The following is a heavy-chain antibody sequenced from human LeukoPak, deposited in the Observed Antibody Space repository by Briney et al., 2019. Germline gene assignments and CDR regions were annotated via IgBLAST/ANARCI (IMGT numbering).Heavy chain of an antibody. V-gene: IGHV3-30*04. CDR3: ARHLSGITGYTYGRGIDY. D-gene: IGHD5-18*01. Sequence: PGGSLRLSCAASGFTFSSYAMSWVRQAPGKGLEWVAFIPYDGSNKYYADSVKGRFTISRDNAKTSLYLQMNSLRAEDTAVYYCARHLSGITGYTYGRGIDYWGQGTLVTVSS. J-gene: IGHJ4*02. CDR2: IPYDGSNK. CDR1: GFTFSSYA.